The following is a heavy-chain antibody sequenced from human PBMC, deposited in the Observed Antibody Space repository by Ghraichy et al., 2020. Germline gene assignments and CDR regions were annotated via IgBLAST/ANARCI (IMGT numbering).Heavy chain of an antibody. Sequence: ASVKVSCKASGYTFTSYGISWVRQAPGQGLEWMGWISAYNGNTNYAQKLQGRVTMTTDTSTSTAYMELMSLRSDDTAVYYCARVKKSDYGDYVGDYWGQGTLVTVSS. CDR3: ARVKKSDYGDYVGDY. CDR2: ISAYNGNT. V-gene: IGHV1-18*01. J-gene: IGHJ4*02. CDR1: GYTFTSYG. D-gene: IGHD4-17*01.